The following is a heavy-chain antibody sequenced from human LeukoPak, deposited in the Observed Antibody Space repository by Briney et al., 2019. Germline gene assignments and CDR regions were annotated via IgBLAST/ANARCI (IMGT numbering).Heavy chain of an antibody. CDR2: INPNSGGT. CDR1: GYTFTGYY. J-gene: IGHJ4*02. CDR3: ARDGYGSGSSDLDY. Sequence: ASVKVSCKASGYTFTGYYMHWVRQAPGQGLEWMGWINPNSGGTSYAQKFQGRVTMTRDTSISTAYMELSRLRSDDTAVYYCARDGYGSGSSDLDYWGQGTLVTVSS. D-gene: IGHD3-10*01. V-gene: IGHV1-2*02.